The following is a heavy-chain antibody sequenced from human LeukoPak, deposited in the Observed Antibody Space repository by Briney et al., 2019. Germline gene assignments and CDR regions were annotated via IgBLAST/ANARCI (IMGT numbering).Heavy chain of an antibody. CDR2: INPDSGGT. Sequence: ASVKVSCKASGYTFTNYYIHWIRQAPGQGLEWMGWINPDSGGTNSAQRFQGRVTMTRDTSISTASMELSRLSSDDTAVYYCAQGATTPRGAFGLWGQGTMVTVPS. V-gene: IGHV1-2*02. CDR1: GYTFTNYY. CDR3: AQGATTPRGAFGL. D-gene: IGHD1-26*01. J-gene: IGHJ3*01.